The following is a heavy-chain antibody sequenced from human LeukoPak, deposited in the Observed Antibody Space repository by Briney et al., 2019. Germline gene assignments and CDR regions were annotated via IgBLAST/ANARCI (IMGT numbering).Heavy chain of an antibody. D-gene: IGHD3-22*01. V-gene: IGHV3-7*01. CDR1: GFTFSSYA. CDR3: AGGSGYRVFDP. J-gene: IGHJ5*02. Sequence: GGSLRLSCAASGFTFSSYAMSWVRQAPGKGLEWVANIKQDASEKNYVDSVKGRFIISRDNAKNSLFLQMNNVRVEDTAVYYCAGGSGYRVFDPWGQGTLVTVSS. CDR2: IKQDASEK.